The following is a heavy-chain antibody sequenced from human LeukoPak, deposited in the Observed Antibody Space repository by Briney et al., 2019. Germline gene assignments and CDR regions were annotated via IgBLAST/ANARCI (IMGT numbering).Heavy chain of an antibody. V-gene: IGHV4-59*01. Sequence: PSETLSLTCTVSGGSISSYYWSWIRQPPGKGLEWIGYIYYSGSTNYNPSLKSRVTISVDTSKNQFSLKLSSVTAADTAVYYCARREAAYDAFDIWGQGTMVTVSS. D-gene: IGHD6-25*01. J-gene: IGHJ3*02. CDR3: ARREAAYDAFDI. CDR1: GGSISSYY. CDR2: IYYSGST.